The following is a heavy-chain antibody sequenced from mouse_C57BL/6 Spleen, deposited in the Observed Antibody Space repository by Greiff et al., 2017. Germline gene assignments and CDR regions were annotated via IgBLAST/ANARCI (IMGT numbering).Heavy chain of an antibody. CDR3: ARDSSSGFAD. CDR2: IDPSDSYT. CDR1: GYTFTSYW. V-gene: IGHV1-59*01. D-gene: IGHD2-12*01. J-gene: IGHJ3*01. Sequence: QVQLQQPGAELVRPGTSVKLSCKASGYTFTSYWMHWVKQRPGQGLEWIGVIDPSDSYTNYNQKFKGKATLTVDTSSSTAYMQLSSLTSEDSAVYYCARDSSSGFADWGQGTLVTVAA.